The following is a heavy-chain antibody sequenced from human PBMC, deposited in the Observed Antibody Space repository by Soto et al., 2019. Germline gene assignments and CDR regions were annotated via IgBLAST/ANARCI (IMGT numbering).Heavy chain of an antibody. CDR2: INSDGSST. D-gene: IGHD3-9*01. CDR1: GFTFSSYW. J-gene: IGHJ5*02. CDR3: AATYYDILTGYYRGNWFDP. V-gene: IGHV3-74*01. Sequence: EVQLVESGGGLVQPGGSLRLSCAASGFTFSSYWMHWVRQAPGKVLVWVSRINSDGSSTSYADSVKGRFTISRDNAKNTLYLQMNSLRAEDTAVYYCAATYYDILTGYYRGNWFDPWCQGTLVTVSS.